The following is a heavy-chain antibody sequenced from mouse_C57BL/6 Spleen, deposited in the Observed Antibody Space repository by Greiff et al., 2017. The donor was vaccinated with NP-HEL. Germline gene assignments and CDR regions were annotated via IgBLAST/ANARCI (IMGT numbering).Heavy chain of an antibody. CDR2: IDPNSGGT. Sequence: QVHVKQPGAELVKPGASVKLSCKASGYTFTSYWMHWVKQRPGRGLEWIGRIDPNSGGTKYNEKFKSKATLTVDKPSSTAYLPLSSLTSEDSAVYYCARGTGYAMDYWGQGTSVTVSS. CDR1: GYTFTSYW. V-gene: IGHV1-72*01. J-gene: IGHJ4*01. D-gene: IGHD3-3*01. CDR3: ARGTGYAMDY.